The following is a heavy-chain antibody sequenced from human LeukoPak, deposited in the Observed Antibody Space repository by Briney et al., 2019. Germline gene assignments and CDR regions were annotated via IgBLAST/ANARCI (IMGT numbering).Heavy chain of an antibody. CDR2: ISTYNGNT. CDR1: GNTFNSYD. CDR3: ARVLRYDFWSAYYFDY. V-gene: IGHV1-18*01. Sequence: ASVKVSCKASGNTFNSYDISWVRQAPGQGLEWMAWISTYNGNTNYAQKVQGRATMTTDTSTSTAYMELRSLRSDDTAVYYCARVLRYDFWSAYYFDYWGQGTLVTVSS. D-gene: IGHD3-3*01. J-gene: IGHJ4*02.